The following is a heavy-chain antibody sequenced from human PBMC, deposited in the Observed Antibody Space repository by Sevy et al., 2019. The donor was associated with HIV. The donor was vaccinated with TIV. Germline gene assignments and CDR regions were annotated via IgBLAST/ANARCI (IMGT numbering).Heavy chain of an antibody. CDR3: ARGQKAYYYDSSGYPDAFDI. CDR1: GGSISSYY. D-gene: IGHD3-22*01. V-gene: IGHV4-59*01. Sequence: SETLSLTCTVSGGSISSYYWSWIRQPPGKGLERIGYIYYSGSTNYNPSLKSRVTISVDTSKNQFSLKLSSVTAADTAVYYCARGQKAYYYDSSGYPDAFDIWGQGTMVTVSS. CDR2: IYYSGST. J-gene: IGHJ3*02.